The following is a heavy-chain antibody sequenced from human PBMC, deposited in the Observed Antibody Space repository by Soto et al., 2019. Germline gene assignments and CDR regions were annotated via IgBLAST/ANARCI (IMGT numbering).Heavy chain of an antibody. Sequence: GASVKVSCKASGYTFTSYYMHWVRQAPGQGLEWMGIINPSGGSTSYAQKFQGRVTMTRDTSTSTVYMELSSLRSEDTAVYYCARGSKLDGVAPVWFDPWGQGTLVTSPQ. J-gene: IGHJ5*02. V-gene: IGHV1-46*01. D-gene: IGHD3-3*01. CDR3: ARGSKLDGVAPVWFDP. CDR1: GYTFTSYY. CDR2: INPSGGST.